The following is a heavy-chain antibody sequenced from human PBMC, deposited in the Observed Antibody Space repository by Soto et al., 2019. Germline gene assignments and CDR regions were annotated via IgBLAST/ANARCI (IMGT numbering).Heavy chain of an antibody. CDR1: GFTFSSYG. J-gene: IGHJ6*02. CDR2: ISYDGSKK. CDR3: AKGKGYDSSGYYYKYYYYGMDV. Sequence: GGSLRLSCAASGFTFSSYGMHWVRQAPGKGLEWVAVISYDGSKKYYADSVKGRFTISRDNSKNTLYLQMNSLRAEDTAVYYCAKGKGYDSSGYYYKYYYYGMDVWGQGTTVTVSS. D-gene: IGHD3-22*01. V-gene: IGHV3-30*18.